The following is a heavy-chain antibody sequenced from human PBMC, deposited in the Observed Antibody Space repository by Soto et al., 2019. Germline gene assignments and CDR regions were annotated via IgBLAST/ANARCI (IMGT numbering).Heavy chain of an antibody. J-gene: IGHJ3*01. Sequence: GGSLRLSCAASGFAFSSHPMSWVRQAPERGLEWVSGISDGGDLTYNADSVKGRFTVSRDNSKNILFLQMNSLRAEDTALYYCARRAFGSSRSFDLWGQGTMVTVSS. V-gene: IGHV3-23*01. CDR2: ISDGGDLT. D-gene: IGHD6-6*01. CDR1: GFAFSSHP. CDR3: ARRAFGSSRSFDL.